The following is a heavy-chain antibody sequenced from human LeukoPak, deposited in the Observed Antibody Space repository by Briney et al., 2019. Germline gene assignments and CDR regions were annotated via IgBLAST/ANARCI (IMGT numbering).Heavy chain of an antibody. D-gene: IGHD3-3*01. V-gene: IGHV3-30*02. CDR3: AKDGEWTFDI. Sequence: GGSLRLSCAASGFTFSISGMHWVRQAPGEGLEWVAFIGRDGSTKYYADSVKGRFTISGDSSYNTAYLQMNSLGAEDTAIYYCAKDGEWTFDIWGQGTMVTVSS. CDR2: IGRDGSTK. CDR1: GFTFSISG. J-gene: IGHJ3*02.